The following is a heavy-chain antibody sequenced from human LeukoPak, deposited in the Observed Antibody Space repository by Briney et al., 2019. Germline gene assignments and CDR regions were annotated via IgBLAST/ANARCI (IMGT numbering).Heavy chain of an antibody. CDR3: ARGLRAQLWSEYHFDY. J-gene: IGHJ4*02. Sequence: PSETLSLTCAVYGGSFSGYYWSWIRQPPGKGLEWIGEINHSGSTNYNPSLKSRVTISVDTSKNQFSLKLSSVTAADTAVYYCARGLRAQLWSEYHFDYWGQGTLVTVSS. V-gene: IGHV4-34*01. CDR1: GGSFSGYY. D-gene: IGHD5-18*01. CDR2: INHSGST.